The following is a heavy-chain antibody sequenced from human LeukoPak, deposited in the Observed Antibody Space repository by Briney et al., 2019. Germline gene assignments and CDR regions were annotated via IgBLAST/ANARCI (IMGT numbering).Heavy chain of an antibody. Sequence: AGGSLRLSCAASGFTFSSYGMHWVRQAPGKGLEWVAVIWYDGSNKYYADSVKGRFTISRDNSKNTLYLQMNSLRAEDTAVYYCAREKGSSPLFDAFDIWGQGTMVTVSS. CDR1: GFTFSSYG. D-gene: IGHD3-10*01. CDR2: IWYDGSNK. CDR3: AREKGSSPLFDAFDI. V-gene: IGHV3-33*01. J-gene: IGHJ3*02.